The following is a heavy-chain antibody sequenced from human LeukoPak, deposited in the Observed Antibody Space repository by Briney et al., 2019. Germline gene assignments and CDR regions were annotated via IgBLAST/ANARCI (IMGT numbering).Heavy chain of an antibody. Sequence: VASVKVSCKASGGTFSSYAISWVRQAPGQGLEWMGGIIPIFGTANYAQKFQGRVTITADESTSTAYMELSSLRSEDTAVYYCARSVPLLDYALDYWGQGTLVTVSS. CDR2: IIPIFGTA. J-gene: IGHJ4*02. CDR1: GGTFSSYA. CDR3: ARSVPLLDYALDY. V-gene: IGHV1-69*13. D-gene: IGHD2/OR15-2a*01.